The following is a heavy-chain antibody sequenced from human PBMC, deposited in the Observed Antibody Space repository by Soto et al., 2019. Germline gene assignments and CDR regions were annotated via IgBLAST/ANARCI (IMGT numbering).Heavy chain of an antibody. Sequence: QVPLVQSGAEVKKPGASVKVSCKASGYTFTSYGISWVRQAPGQGLEWMGWISAYNGNTNYAQKLQGRVTMTTDTSTSTAYMELRSLRSDDTAVYYCARENRENILTGYHYLQPHDAFDIWGQGTMVTVSS. V-gene: IGHV1-18*01. CDR3: ARENRENILTGYHYLQPHDAFDI. CDR2: ISAYNGNT. D-gene: IGHD3-9*01. CDR1: GYTFTSYG. J-gene: IGHJ3*02.